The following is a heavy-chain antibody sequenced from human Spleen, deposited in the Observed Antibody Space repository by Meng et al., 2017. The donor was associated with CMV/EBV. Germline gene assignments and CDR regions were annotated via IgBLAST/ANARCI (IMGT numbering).Heavy chain of an antibody. Sequence: FTFRDYFMAWIRQVPGKGLEWVSYVSCSSITTSYADSVEGRFTVSRDNAKNSLYLQMSSLRAEDTAVYYCARGHRFGELLLGGSFDHWGQGTLVTVSS. V-gene: IGHV3-11*04. CDR3: ARGHRFGELLLGGSFDH. CDR1: FTFRDYF. CDR2: VSCSSITT. J-gene: IGHJ4*02. D-gene: IGHD3-10*01.